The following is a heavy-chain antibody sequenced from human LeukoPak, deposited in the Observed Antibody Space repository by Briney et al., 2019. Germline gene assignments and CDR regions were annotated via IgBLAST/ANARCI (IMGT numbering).Heavy chain of an antibody. CDR3: ARATRYCSGGSCVYYFDY. Sequence: GGSLRLSCAASGFTFSSYWMHWVRQAPGKGLVWVSRINSDGSSTSYADSVKGRFTICRDNAKNTLYLQMNSLRAEDTAVYYCARATRYCSGGSCVYYFDYWGQGTLVTVSS. J-gene: IGHJ4*02. CDR1: GFTFSSYW. D-gene: IGHD2-15*01. CDR2: INSDGSST. V-gene: IGHV3-74*01.